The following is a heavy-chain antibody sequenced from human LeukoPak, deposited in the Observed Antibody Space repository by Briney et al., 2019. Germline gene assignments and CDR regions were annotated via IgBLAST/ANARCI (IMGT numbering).Heavy chain of an antibody. V-gene: IGHV3-74*01. J-gene: IGHJ4*02. CDR1: GFTFTNHW. CDR2: VNVDGSST. CDR3: GPLDYGD. D-gene: IGHD4-17*01. Sequence: GGSLRLSCAASGFTFTNHWMHWARKTPGEGLVWVSGVNVDGSSTFYADSVKGRFTISRDNVKNTLDLQMNSLRVEDTAVYYCGPLDYGDWGQGTLVTVSS.